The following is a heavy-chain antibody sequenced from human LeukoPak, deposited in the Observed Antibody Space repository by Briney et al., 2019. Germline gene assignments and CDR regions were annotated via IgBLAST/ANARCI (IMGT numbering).Heavy chain of an antibody. CDR2: IIPILGIA. D-gene: IGHD2-15*01. CDR1: GGTFSSYA. Sequence: SVTVSCKASGGTFSSYATSWVRQAPGQGLEWMGRIIPILGIANYAQKFQGRVTITADKSTSTAYMELSSLRSEDTAVYYCARRFVVVAANYYYYYGMDVWGQGTTVTVSS. J-gene: IGHJ6*02. V-gene: IGHV1-69*04. CDR3: ARRFVVVAANYYYYYGMDV.